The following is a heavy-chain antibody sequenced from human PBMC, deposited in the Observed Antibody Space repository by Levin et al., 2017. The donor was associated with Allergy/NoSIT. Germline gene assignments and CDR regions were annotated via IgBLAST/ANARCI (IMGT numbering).Heavy chain of an antibody. CDR2: ISYDGSNK. J-gene: IGHJ5*02. D-gene: IGHD5-12*01. CDR1: GFTFSSYA. Sequence: GGSLRLSCAASGFTFSSYAMHWVRQAPGKGLEWVAVISYDGSNKYYADSVKGRFTISRDNSKNTLYLQMNSLRAEDTAVYYCARDRVVATLGWFDPWGQGTLVTVSS. V-gene: IGHV3-30*04. CDR3: ARDRVVATLGWFDP.